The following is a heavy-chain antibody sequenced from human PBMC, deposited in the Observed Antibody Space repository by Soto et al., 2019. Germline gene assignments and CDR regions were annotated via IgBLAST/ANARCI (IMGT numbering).Heavy chain of an antibody. CDR2: TNHSGST. CDR3: ARANLLTGFYVVYFDV. J-gene: IGHJ2*01. Sequence: QVQLHQWGAGLLKPSETLSLTCAVSGGSFSGYYWSWIRQSPGKGLEWIGETNHSGSTKHNPSLQSRVIIAVDTSKNKFSLKLNSVTAGDTAVYYCARANLLTGFYVVYFDVWGRGILVTVSS. CDR1: GGSFSGYY. D-gene: IGHD3-9*01. V-gene: IGHV4-34*01.